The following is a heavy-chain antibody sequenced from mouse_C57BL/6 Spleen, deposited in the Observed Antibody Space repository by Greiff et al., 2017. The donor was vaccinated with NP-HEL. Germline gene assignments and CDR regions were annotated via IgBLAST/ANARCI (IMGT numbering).Heavy chain of an antibody. J-gene: IGHJ4*01. Sequence: QVQLKQPGAELVMPGASVKLSCKASGYTFTSYWMHWVKQRPGQGLEWIGEIDPSDSYTNYNQKFKGKSTLTVDKSSSTAYMQLSSLTSEDSAVYYCARAATAQDAMDYWGQGTSVTVSS. CDR2: IDPSDSYT. V-gene: IGHV1-69*01. CDR1: GYTFTSYW. D-gene: IGHD3-2*02. CDR3: ARAATAQDAMDY.